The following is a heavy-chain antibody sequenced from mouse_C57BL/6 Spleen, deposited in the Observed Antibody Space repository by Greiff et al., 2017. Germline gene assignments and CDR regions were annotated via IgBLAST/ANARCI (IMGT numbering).Heavy chain of an antibody. CDR3: ARADYYGSREARNFDY. V-gene: IGHV1-72*01. Sequence: VQLQQSGAELVKPGASVKLSCKASGYTFTSYWMHLVKQRPGRGLEWIGRIDPNSGGTKYNEKFKSKATLTVDKPSSTAYMQLSSLTSEDSAVYYCARADYYGSREARNFDYWGQGTTLTVSS. J-gene: IGHJ2*01. D-gene: IGHD1-1*01. CDR1: GYTFTSYW. CDR2: IDPNSGGT.